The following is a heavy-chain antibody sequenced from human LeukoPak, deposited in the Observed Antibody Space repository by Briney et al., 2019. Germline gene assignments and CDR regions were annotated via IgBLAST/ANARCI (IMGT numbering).Heavy chain of an antibody. J-gene: IGHJ4*02. Sequence: SETLSLTCSVSGGSPNSYYWSWIRQSGGKGLEWIGRIYSSGSTVYNPSLNSRLTMSIDTSKNQFSLTLKSVPATDTAVYYCARVKASSTSWTFDQWGQGALVTVSS. CDR3: ARVKASSTSWTFDQ. D-gene: IGHD2-2*01. V-gene: IGHV4-4*07. CDR1: GGSPNSYY. CDR2: IYSSGST.